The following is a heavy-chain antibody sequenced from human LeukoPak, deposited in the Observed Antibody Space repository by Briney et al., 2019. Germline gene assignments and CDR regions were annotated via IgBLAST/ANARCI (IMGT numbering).Heavy chain of an antibody. CDR1: GYTFTSYY. V-gene: IGHV1-46*01. D-gene: IGHD3-10*01. CDR3: AREWGPGSSWYFDF. Sequence: ASVKVSCKASGYTFTSYYMHWVRQAPGQGLEWMGAINSGDGGTTLPQKFQGRVTLTRDTSTSTLYMELSSLRSEDTAIYYCAREWGPGSSWYFDFWGQGTLVTVSS. CDR2: INSGDGGT. J-gene: IGHJ4*02.